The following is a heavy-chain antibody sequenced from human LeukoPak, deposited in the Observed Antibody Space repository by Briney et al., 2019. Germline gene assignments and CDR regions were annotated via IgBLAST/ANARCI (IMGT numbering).Heavy chain of an antibody. Sequence: GGSLRLSCAASGFTFSSYSMHWVRKAPGKGLEWVSFIGSSSSYIHYSDSVKGRFTISRDNAKNSVHLQMNSLRAEDTAVYYCARQPFIVVPTDSWGQGTLVTVSS. D-gene: IGHD3-22*01. CDR3: ARQPFIVVPTDS. V-gene: IGHV3-21*01. CDR2: IGSSSSYI. J-gene: IGHJ4*02. CDR1: GFTFSSYS.